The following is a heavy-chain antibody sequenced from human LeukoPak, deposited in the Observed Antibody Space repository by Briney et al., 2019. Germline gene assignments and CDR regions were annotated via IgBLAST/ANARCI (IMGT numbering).Heavy chain of an antibody. Sequence: GRSLRLSCAASGFTFDDYAMHWVRQAPGKGLEWVSGISWNSGNIGYADSVKGRFTISRDNAKNSLYLQMNSLRAEDTAVYYCAKEGEYSSSSDYWGQGTLVTVSS. CDR2: ISWNSGNI. V-gene: IGHV3-9*01. J-gene: IGHJ4*02. D-gene: IGHD6-6*01. CDR3: AKEGEYSSSSDY. CDR1: GFTFDDYA.